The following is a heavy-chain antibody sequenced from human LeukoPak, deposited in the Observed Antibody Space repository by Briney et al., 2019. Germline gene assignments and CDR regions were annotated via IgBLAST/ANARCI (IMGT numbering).Heavy chain of an antibody. CDR3: ARDQGYTYSHSFDY. Sequence: PGGSLRLSCAASGFTFSSYGMHWVRQAPGKGLEWVAVISYDGSNKYYADSVKGRFTISRDNSKDTLYLQMNTLRAEDTAVYYCARDQGYTYSHSFDYWGQGTLVTVSS. D-gene: IGHD5-18*01. CDR1: GFTFSSYG. CDR2: ISYDGSNK. J-gene: IGHJ4*02. V-gene: IGHV3-30*03.